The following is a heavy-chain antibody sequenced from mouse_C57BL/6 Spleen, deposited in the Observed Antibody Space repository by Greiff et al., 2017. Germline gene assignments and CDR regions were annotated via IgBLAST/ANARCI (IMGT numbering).Heavy chain of an antibody. CDR2: ISDGGSYT. CDR3: ARDGESNSLFAY. CDR1: GFTFSSYA. Sequence: DVMLVESGGGLVKPGGSLKLSCAASGFTFSSYAMSWVRQTPEKRLEWVATISDGGSYTYYPDNVKGRFTISRDNAKNNLYLQMSHLKSEDTAMYYCARDGESNSLFAYWGQGTLVTVSA. V-gene: IGHV5-4*01. D-gene: IGHD2-5*01. J-gene: IGHJ3*01.